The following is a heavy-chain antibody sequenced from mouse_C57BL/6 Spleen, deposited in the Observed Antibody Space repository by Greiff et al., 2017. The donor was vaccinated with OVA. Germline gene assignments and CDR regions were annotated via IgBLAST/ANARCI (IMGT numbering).Heavy chain of an antibody. J-gene: IGHJ2*01. D-gene: IGHD1-1*01. Sequence: VQLQQSGAELVRPGSSVKLSCKASGYTFTSYWMHWVKQRPIQGLEWIGNIDPSDSETHYNQKFKDKATLTVDKSSSTAYMQLSSLTSEDSAVYYCARDTTVVAGFDYWGQGTTLTVSS. CDR1: GYTFTSYW. V-gene: IGHV1-52*01. CDR2: IDPSDSET. CDR3: ARDTTVVAGFDY.